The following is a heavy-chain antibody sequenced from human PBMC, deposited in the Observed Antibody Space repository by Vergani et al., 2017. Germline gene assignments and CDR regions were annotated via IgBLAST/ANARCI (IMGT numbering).Heavy chain of an antibody. CDR1: GFTFSSYS. J-gene: IGHJ4*02. CDR3: AKTLQMGSYLGMVDY. Sequence: EVQLLESGGGLVQPGGSLRLSCAASGFTFSSYSMSWVRQAPGKGLEWVSAISGSGGSTYYADSVKGRFTISRDNSKNTLYLQMNSLRAEDTAVYYCAKTLQMGSYLGMVDYWGQGTLVTVSS. D-gene: IGHD1-26*01. V-gene: IGHV3-23*01. CDR2: ISGSGGST.